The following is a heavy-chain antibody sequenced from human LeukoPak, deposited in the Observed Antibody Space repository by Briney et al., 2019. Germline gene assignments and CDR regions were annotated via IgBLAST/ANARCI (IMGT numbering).Heavy chain of an antibody. CDR3: ARAYSGSYLYYYYYGMDV. V-gene: IGHV3-13*01. J-gene: IGHJ6*02. CDR1: GFTFSSYD. D-gene: IGHD1-26*01. CDR2: IGTAGDT. Sequence: GGSLRLSCAASGFTFSSYDMHWVRQATGKGLEWVSAIGTAGDTYYPGSVKGRFTISRENAKNSLYLQMNSLRSEDTAVYYCARAYSGSYLYYYYYGMDVWGQGTTVTVSS.